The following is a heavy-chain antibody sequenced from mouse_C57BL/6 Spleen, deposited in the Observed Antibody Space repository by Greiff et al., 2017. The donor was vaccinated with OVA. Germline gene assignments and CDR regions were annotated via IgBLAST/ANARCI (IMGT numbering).Heavy chain of an antibody. Sequence: QVQLQQPGAELVKPGASVKLSCKASGFTFTSYWMYWVKQRPGRGLEWIGRIDPNSGGTKYNEKFKSKVTLTVDKPASTAYMQLSSLTSEDTAVYYCARGTDSPFYYIDYWGQGTTLTVSS. J-gene: IGHJ2*01. V-gene: IGHV1-72*01. CDR1: GFTFTSYW. CDR2: IDPNSGGT. CDR3: ARGTDSPFYYIDY. D-gene: IGHD3-3*01.